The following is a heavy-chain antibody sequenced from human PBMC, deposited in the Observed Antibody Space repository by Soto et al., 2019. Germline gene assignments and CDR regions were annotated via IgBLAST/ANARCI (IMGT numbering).Heavy chain of an antibody. Sequence: GGSLRLSCAASGFTVSSNYMSWVRQAPGKGLEWVSVIYSGGSTYYADSVKGRFTISRDNSKNTLYLQMNSLRAEDTAVYYCARDRPPLTTVTTRGSKDYYYYMDVWGKGTTVTVSS. CDR1: GFTVSSNY. CDR3: ARDRPPLTTVTTRGSKDYYYYMDV. D-gene: IGHD4-4*01. V-gene: IGHV3-66*01. J-gene: IGHJ6*03. CDR2: IYSGGST.